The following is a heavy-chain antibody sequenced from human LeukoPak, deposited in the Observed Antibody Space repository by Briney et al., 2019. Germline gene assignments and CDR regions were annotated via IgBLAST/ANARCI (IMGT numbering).Heavy chain of an antibody. CDR3: ARDQGYGGSYYDAFDI. V-gene: IGHV3-7*01. D-gene: IGHD1-26*01. Sequence: GGSLRLSYAASGFTFSSYWMSWVRQAPGKGLEWVANIKQDGSEKYYVDSVKGRFTISRDNAKNSLYLQMNSLRAEDTAVYYCARDQGYGGSYYDAFDIWGQGTMVTVSS. CDR2: IKQDGSEK. J-gene: IGHJ3*02. CDR1: GFTFSSYW.